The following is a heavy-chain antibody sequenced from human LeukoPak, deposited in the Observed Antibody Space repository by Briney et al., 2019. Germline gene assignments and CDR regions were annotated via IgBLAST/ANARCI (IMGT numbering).Heavy chain of an antibody. CDR2: ISDSGGTT. CDR1: GFTFSNYG. V-gene: IGHV3-23*01. J-gene: IGHJ5*02. D-gene: IGHD3-9*01. Sequence: GGSLRLSCAASGFTFSNYGMSGRRQAPGEGLEWVSSISDSGGTTYYADSVKGRFTISRDKSKNTLYLQMNSLRAEATAVYYCPRVTVRYFDWLPRSHNWFDPWGQGTLVTVSS. CDR3: PRVTVRYFDWLPRSHNWFDP.